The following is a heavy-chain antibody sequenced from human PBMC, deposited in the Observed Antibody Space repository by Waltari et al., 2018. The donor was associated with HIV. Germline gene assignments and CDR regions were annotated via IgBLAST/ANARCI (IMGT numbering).Heavy chain of an antibody. Sequence: QVQLQESGPGLVKPSQTLYLTRTVSGGSIRRGSYVWGWIRQPAGKGLEYIGRIYINGHTSYNPSLKSRVTISVDTSKNQFSLRLSSVTAGDTAVYYCARARQTISGVVRSWFDSWGQGTLVTVSS. CDR3: ARARQTISGVVRSWFDS. V-gene: IGHV4-61*02. D-gene: IGHD3-3*01. J-gene: IGHJ5*01. CDR1: GGSIRRGSYV. CDR2: IYINGHT.